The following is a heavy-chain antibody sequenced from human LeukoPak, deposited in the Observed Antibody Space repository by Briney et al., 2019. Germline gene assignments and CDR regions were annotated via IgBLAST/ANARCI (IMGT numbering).Heavy chain of an antibody. CDR3: VRGISSWLVDNFDY. J-gene: IGHJ4*02. CDR2: ITTNGDSP. D-gene: IGHD6-13*01. V-gene: IGHV3-64D*06. Sequence: GGSLRLSCAVSGFTFSSYAMSWVRQAPGKGLEYVSGITTNGDSPFYADSVKGRFTISRDNSKNTLYLQMSSLRPEDTAVYYCVRGISSWLVDNFDYWGQGTLVTVSS. CDR1: GFTFSSYA.